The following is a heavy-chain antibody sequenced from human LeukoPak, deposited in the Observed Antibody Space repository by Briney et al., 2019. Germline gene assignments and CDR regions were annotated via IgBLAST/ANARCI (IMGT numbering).Heavy chain of an antibody. Sequence: PGESLRLSCEVFGFIFSSYWMSWVRQAPGKGPEWVAHIRQDGSEKDYVDSVKGRFTTSRDNAKNSLYLQMNSLRAEDTAVYYCGRGSRISDYWGQGTQVTVSS. CDR1: GFIFSSYW. V-gene: IGHV3-7*01. D-gene: IGHD2-15*01. CDR2: IRQDGSEK. CDR3: GRGSRISDY. J-gene: IGHJ4*02.